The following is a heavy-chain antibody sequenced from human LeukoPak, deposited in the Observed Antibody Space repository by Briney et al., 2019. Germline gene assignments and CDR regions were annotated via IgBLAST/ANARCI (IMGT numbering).Heavy chain of an antibody. V-gene: IGHV3-23*01. J-gene: IGHJ6*02. D-gene: IGHD6-19*01. CDR1: GFTFRSHA. Sequence: AGGSLRLSCVGSGFTFRSHAMSWVRQAPEKGLEFVSGIYENGGTTYYADSVKGRFSISRDNSKNTLYLQMNSLRAEDTAVYYCARDVTVGSSGWYQRYYYGMDVWGQGTTVTVSS. CDR3: ARDVTVGSSGWYQRYYYGMDV. CDR2: IYENGGTT.